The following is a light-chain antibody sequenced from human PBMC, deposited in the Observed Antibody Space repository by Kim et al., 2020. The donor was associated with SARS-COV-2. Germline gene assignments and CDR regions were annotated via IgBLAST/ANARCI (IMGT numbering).Light chain of an antibody. CDR1: KLGNKY. CDR2: QDS. CDR3: QAWDTTVV. V-gene: IGLV3-1*01. Sequence: SVSPGQTASISCSGDKLGNKYISWYRQKPDQSPVLVIYQDSKRPSGIPERFSGSNSGNTATLTISGTQAMDEADYYCQAWDTTVVFGGGTQLTVL. J-gene: IGLJ3*02.